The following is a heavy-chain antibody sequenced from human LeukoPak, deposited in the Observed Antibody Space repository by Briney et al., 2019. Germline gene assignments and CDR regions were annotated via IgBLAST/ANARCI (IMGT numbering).Heavy chain of an antibody. Sequence: SQTLSLTCAVSGGSISSGGYSWSWIRQPPGKGLEWIGYIYHSGSTYYNPSLKSRVTISVDRSKNQFSLKQSSVTAADTAVYYCARLVAATGNFDYWGQGTLVTVSS. CDR3: ARLVAATGNFDY. CDR1: GGSISSGGYS. D-gene: IGHD6-13*01. J-gene: IGHJ4*02. V-gene: IGHV4-30-2*01. CDR2: IYHSGST.